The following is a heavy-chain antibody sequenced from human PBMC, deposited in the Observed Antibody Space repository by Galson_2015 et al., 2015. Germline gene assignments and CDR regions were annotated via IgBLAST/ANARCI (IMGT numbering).Heavy chain of an antibody. CDR2: IYYSGST. J-gene: IGHJ4*02. CDR3: ARAPQGLELTPAEIDY. CDR1: GGSISSGGYY. D-gene: IGHD1-7*01. V-gene: IGHV4-31*03. Sequence: TLSLTCTVSGGSISSGGYYWSWIRQHPGRGLEWIGYIYYSGSTYYNPSLKSRVTISVDTSKNQFSLKLSSVTAADTAVYYCARAPQGLELTPAEIDYWGQGTLVTVSS.